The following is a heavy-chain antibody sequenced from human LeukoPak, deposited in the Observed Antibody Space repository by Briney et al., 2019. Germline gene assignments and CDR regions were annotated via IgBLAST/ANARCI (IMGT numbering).Heavy chain of an antibody. Sequence: GGSLRLSCAASGFTFSSYWMSWVRQAPGKGLEWVANIKQDGSEKYYVDSVKGRFTISRENAKNSLYLQMNSLRAEDTAVYYCAREIPVVTYDCWGQGNLVTVSS. V-gene: IGHV3-7*01. CDR2: IKQDGSEK. J-gene: IGHJ4*02. CDR3: AREIPVVTYDC. D-gene: IGHD4-23*01. CDR1: GFTFSSYW.